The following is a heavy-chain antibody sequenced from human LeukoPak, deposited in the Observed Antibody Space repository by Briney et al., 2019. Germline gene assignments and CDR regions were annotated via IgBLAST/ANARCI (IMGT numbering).Heavy chain of an antibody. CDR2: IWYDGSNK. D-gene: IGHD3-10*01. Sequence: PGGSLRLSCAASGFTFSSYGMHWVRQAPGKGLEWVAVIWYDGSNKYYADSVKGRFTISRDNSKDTLYLQMNSLRAEDTAVYYCARERITMVRGVTRYYYYGMDVWGQGTTVTVSS. J-gene: IGHJ6*02. CDR1: GFTFSSYG. CDR3: ARERITMVRGVTRYYYYGMDV. V-gene: IGHV3-33*01.